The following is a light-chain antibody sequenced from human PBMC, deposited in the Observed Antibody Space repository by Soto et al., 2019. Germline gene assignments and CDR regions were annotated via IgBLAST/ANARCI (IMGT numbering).Light chain of an antibody. CDR1: QSISTS. CDR3: QQYKGCSPLT. Sequence: DIQITKSPSPLSASVGDRVTITCRASQSISTSLAWYQQKPGRAAQFLLYDASCVQSGVASRFSGGGCGTEFTLTTISLQPADVATSYCQQYKGCSPLTFGGGTKVDIK. CDR2: DAS. J-gene: IGKJ4*02. V-gene: IGKV1-5*01.